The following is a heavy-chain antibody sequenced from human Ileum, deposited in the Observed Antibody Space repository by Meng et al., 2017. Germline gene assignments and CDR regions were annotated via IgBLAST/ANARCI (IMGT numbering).Heavy chain of an antibody. J-gene: IGHJ4*02. CDR3: ARYYDGSGYYYYFDY. V-gene: IGHV3-11*04. D-gene: IGHD3-22*01. Sequence: GGSLRLSCATSGFTFTDYYMSWIRQAPGKGLEWVSYISSSDTSIYYADSVKGRFTISRDNAKNSLYLQMSSLRAEDTAVYYCARYYDGSGYYYYFDYWGQGTLVTSSS. CDR2: ISSSDTSI. CDR1: GFTFTDYY.